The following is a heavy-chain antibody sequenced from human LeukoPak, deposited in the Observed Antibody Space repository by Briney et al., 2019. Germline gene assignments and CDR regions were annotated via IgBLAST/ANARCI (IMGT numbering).Heavy chain of an antibody. J-gene: IGHJ4*02. CDR1: GDSVSSNSAA. V-gene: IGHV6-1*01. Sequence: SQTLSLTCAISGDSVSSNSAAWNWIRQSPWRGLEWLVRTYYRSKWYNDYAAAVKSLITISPDTSKNQFSLKLRSVTAADTAVYYCARLVVSSWYHEVLRGRDSWGQGTLVTVSS. CDR2: TYYRSKWYN. D-gene: IGHD6-13*01. CDR3: ARLVVSSWYHEVLRGRDS.